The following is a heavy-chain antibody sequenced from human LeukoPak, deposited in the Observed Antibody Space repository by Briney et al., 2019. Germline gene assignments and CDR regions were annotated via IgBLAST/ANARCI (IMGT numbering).Heavy chain of an antibody. V-gene: IGHV1-46*01. J-gene: IGHJ6*03. D-gene: IGHD3-22*01. CDR3: ARAFPDYYDSSGYYPYYYYYMDV. CDR1: GYTFTSYY. Sequence: GESLKVSCKASGYTFTSYYMHWVRQAPGQGLEWMGIINPSGGSTSYAQKFQGRVTMTRDTSTSTVYMELSSLRSEDTAVYYCARAFPDYYDSSGYYPYYYYYMDVWGKGTTVTVSS. CDR2: INPSGGST.